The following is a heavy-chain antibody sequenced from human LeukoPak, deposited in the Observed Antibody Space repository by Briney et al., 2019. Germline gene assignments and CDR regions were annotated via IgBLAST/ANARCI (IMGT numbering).Heavy chain of an antibody. CDR2: IYYSGST. V-gene: IGHV4-39*01. D-gene: IGHD3-3*01. CDR3: ARGDFWSGYYY. Sequence: ASETLSLTCTVSGDSISSSSSYWGWIRQPPGEGLEWIGSIYYSGSTYCNTSLKSRVTISVDTSKNQFSLKLSSVTAADTAVYYCARGDFWSGYYYWGQGTLVTVSS. CDR1: GDSISSSSSY. J-gene: IGHJ4*02.